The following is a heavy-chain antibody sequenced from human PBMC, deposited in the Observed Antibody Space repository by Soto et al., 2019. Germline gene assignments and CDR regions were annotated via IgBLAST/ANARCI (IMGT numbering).Heavy chain of an antibody. CDR2: INSSSSAI. V-gene: IGHV3-48*01. CDR3: ARGSGTSRDYFDY. Sequence: GGSLRLSCAASGFTFSSYSMNWVRQAPGKGQEWVSVINSSSSAIYYADSVKGRSTISRDNAKNSLYLQMNSLRAEDTAVYYCARGSGTSRDYFDYWGQGTLVTVSS. J-gene: IGHJ4*02. D-gene: IGHD2-2*01. CDR1: GFTFSSYS.